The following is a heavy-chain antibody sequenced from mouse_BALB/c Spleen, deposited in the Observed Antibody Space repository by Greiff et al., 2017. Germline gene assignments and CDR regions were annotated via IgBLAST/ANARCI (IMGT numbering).Heavy chain of an antibody. Sequence: EVHLVESGGGLVKPGGSLKLSCAASGFTFRSYAMSWVRQSPEKRLEWVAEISSGGSYTYYPDTVTGRFTISRDNAKNTLYLEMSSLRSEDTAMYYCARGGYGYVFDYWGQGTTLTVSS. J-gene: IGHJ2*01. CDR2: ISSGGSYT. CDR1: GFTFRSYA. D-gene: IGHD1-2*01. CDR3: ARGGYGYVFDY. V-gene: IGHV5-9-4*01.